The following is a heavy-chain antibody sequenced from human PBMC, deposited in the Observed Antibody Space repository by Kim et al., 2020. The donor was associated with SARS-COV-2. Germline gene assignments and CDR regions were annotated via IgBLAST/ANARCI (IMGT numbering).Heavy chain of an antibody. CDR2: ISPSNTRT. V-gene: IGHV3-11*05. CDR1: EITFSTYY. J-gene: IGHJ4*02. CDR3: ARGSGQYSSGWYFFDL. Sequence: GGSLRLSCAASEITFSTYYISWIRQVPGKGLEWLSHISPSNTRTHYADSVKGRFTISRDNAKKSVFLQMNSLRADDTAVYYCARGSGQYSSGWYFFDLWGKGILVTVSS. D-gene: IGHD6-19*01.